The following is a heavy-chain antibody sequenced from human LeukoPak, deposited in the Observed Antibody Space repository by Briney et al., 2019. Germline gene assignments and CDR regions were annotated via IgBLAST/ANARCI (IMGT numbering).Heavy chain of an antibody. D-gene: IGHD6-13*01. J-gene: IGHJ5*02. CDR2: ISAYNGNT. Sequence: ASVKVSCKASAYTFTSYGISWVRQAPGQGLEWMGWISAYNGNTNYAQKLQGRVTMTTDTSTSTAYMELRSLRSDDTAVYYCARASSSWYKAWFDPWGQGTLVTVSS. CDR1: AYTFTSYG. V-gene: IGHV1-18*01. CDR3: ARASSSWYKAWFDP.